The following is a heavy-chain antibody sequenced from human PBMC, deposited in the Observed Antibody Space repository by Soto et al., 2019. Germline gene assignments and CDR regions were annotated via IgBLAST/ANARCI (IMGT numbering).Heavy chain of an antibody. Sequence: GGSLRLSCAASGLTVSSNYMSWVRQAPGKGLEWVSVIYSGGNTYYADSVKGRFTISRDNSKNTLFLQMNSLRAEDTAVYYCARGLYDYVWGSYAQFDYWGQGTLVTVSS. CDR2: IYSGGNT. CDR3: ARGLYDYVWGSYAQFDY. V-gene: IGHV3-53*01. D-gene: IGHD3-16*01. CDR1: GLTVSSNY. J-gene: IGHJ4*02.